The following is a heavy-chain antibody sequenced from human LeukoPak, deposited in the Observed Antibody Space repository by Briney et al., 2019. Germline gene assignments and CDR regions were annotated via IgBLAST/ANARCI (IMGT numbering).Heavy chain of an antibody. CDR3: AKHSGLYYFDY. V-gene: IGHV3-7*01. D-gene: IGHD3-10*01. CDR1: GFTFSSYW. Sequence: GGSLRLSCAASGFTFSSYWMSWVRQAPGKGLEWVAYINQDGSEKNYGDSVKGRFTISRDNAKNSLYLQMNSLRAEDTAVYYCAKHSGLYYFDYWGQGALVTVSS. CDR2: INQDGSEK. J-gene: IGHJ4*02.